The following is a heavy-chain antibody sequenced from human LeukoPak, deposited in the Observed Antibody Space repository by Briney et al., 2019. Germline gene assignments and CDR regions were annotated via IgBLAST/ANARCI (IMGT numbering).Heavy chain of an antibody. CDR1: GFRFKNYW. D-gene: IGHD6-19*01. CDR2: IDNWGST. Sequence: PGGPLTLSCAASGFRFKNYWMHWVPQATGKGLEWVSRIDNWGSTRYADSLKGRVTISRDNAKNPLYLQMHSRRAVDTAVYYCVGSSGLPGYWGQGSLVSVSS. V-gene: IGHV3-74*01. CDR3: VGSSGLPGY. J-gene: IGHJ4*02.